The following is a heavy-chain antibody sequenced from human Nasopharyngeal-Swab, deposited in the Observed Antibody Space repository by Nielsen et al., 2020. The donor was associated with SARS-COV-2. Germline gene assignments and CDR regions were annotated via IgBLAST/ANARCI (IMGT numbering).Heavy chain of an antibody. Sequence: SETLSLTCTVSGGSISSGGYYWSWIRQHPGKGLEWIGYIYYSGSTYYNPSLKSRVTISVDTSKNQFSLKLSSVTAADTAVYYCARKVVRGTIYYYYGMDVWGQGTTVTVSS. CDR1: GGSISSGGYY. V-gene: IGHV4-31*03. J-gene: IGHJ6*02. D-gene: IGHD3-10*01. CDR2: IYYSGST. CDR3: ARKVVRGTIYYYYGMDV.